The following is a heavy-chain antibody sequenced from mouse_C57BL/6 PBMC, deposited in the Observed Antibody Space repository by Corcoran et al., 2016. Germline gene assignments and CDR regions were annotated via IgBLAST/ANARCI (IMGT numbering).Heavy chain of an antibody. CDR3: ARSYYYGSSYKCYFDV. CDR1: GYTFTTYG. J-gene: IGHJ1*03. Sequence: QIQLVQSGPELKKPGETVKISCKASGYTFTTYGMSWVKQAPGKGLKWMGWINTYSGVPTYADDFKGRFAFSLETSASTAYLQINNLKNEDTATYFCARSYYYGSSYKCYFDVWGTGTTVTVSS. D-gene: IGHD1-1*01. CDR2: INTYSGVP. V-gene: IGHV9-3*01.